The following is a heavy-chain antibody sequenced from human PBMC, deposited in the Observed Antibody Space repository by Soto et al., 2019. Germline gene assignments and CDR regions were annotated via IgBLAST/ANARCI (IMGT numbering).Heavy chain of an antibody. Sequence: GGSLRLSCVASGFTLSSYKMEWVRQVPGKGLVWISQITNDGSITKYADSVKGRFTISRDNSKNTLYLQMNSLRAEDTAVYYCAKDPLLLRYFDWSPSSYFDYWGQGTLVTVSS. CDR2: ITNDGSIT. CDR3: AKDPLLLRYFDWSPSSYFDY. J-gene: IGHJ4*02. V-gene: IGHV3-NL1*01. CDR1: GFTLSSYK. D-gene: IGHD3-9*01.